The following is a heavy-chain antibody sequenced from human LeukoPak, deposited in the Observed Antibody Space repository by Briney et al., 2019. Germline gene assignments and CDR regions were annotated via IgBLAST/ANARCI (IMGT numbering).Heavy chain of an antibody. J-gene: IGHJ4*02. D-gene: IGHD6-19*01. Sequence: PAETLSLTCSVSGGSISSSTYYWGWIRQTPGKGLEWIGSVYYGGSIFYNPSLKSRVTISVATSKNHFSLKLSSVTAADTAVYYCATLQWLVTRIDYWGQGTLVTVSS. CDR2: VYYGGSI. CDR1: GGSISSSTYY. V-gene: IGHV4-39*02. CDR3: ATLQWLVTRIDY.